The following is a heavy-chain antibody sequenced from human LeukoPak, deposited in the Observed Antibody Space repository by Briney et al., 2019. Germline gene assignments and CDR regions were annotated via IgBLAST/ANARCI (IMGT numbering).Heavy chain of an antibody. V-gene: IGHV3-7*01. J-gene: IGHJ6*03. Sequence: PGGSLRLSCAASGFTFSSYWMSWVRQAPGKGLEWVANIKQDGSEKYYVDSVKGRFTISRDNAKNSLYLQMNSLRAEDTAVYYCARDRDLSRYCSSTSCPYYYYYMDVWGKGTTVTVSS. CDR3: ARDRDLSRYCSSTSCPYYYYYMDV. D-gene: IGHD2-2*01. CDR2: IKQDGSEK. CDR1: GFTFSSYW.